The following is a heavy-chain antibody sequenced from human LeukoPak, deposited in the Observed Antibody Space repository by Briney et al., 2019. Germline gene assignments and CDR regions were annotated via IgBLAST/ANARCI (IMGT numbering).Heavy chain of an antibody. D-gene: IGHD5-12*01. CDR2: INAGNGNT. J-gene: IGHJ5*02. CDR1: GYTFTSYA. V-gene: IGHV1-3*01. CDR3: ARDGDIVATTNNWFDP. Sequence: ASVKVSCKASGYTFTSYAMHWVRQAPGQRLEWMGWINAGNGNTKYSQKFQGRVTITRDTSASTAYMELSSLRSEDTAVYYCARDGDIVATTNNWFDPWGQGTLVTVSS.